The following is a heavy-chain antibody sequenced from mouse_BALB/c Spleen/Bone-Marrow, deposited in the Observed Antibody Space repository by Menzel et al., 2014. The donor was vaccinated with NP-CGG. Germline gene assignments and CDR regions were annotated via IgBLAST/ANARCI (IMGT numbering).Heavy chain of an antibody. CDR3: AREPYAMDY. V-gene: IGHV9-3-1*01. CDR2: INTYTGEP. Sequence: VQLKQSGPELKKPGETVKISCKASGYTFTNYGMNWVKQAPGKGLKWMGWINTYTGEPTYADDFKGRFAFSLETSASTAYLQINNLKNEDTATYFCAREPYAMDYWGQGTSVTVSS. J-gene: IGHJ4*01. CDR1: GYTFTNYG.